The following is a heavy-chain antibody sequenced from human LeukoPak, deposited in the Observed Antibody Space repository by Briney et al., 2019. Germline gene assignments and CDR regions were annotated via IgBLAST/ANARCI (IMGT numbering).Heavy chain of an antibody. CDR2: MNPNSGNT. V-gene: IGHV1-8*01. Sequence: RASVKVSCKASGYTFTSYDINWVRQATGQGLEWMGWMNPNSGNTGYAQKFQGRVTMTRNTSISTAYMELSSLRAEDTAVYYCARDSYSSSWQGLMNFDYWGQGTLVTVSS. CDR3: ARDSYSSSWQGLMNFDY. CDR1: GYTFTSYD. J-gene: IGHJ4*02. D-gene: IGHD6-13*01.